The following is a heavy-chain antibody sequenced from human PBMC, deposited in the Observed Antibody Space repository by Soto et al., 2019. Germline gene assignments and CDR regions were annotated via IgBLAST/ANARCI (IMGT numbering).Heavy chain of an antibody. CDR1: GGSISSYY. J-gene: IGHJ6*03. Sequence: QVQLQESGPGLVKPSETLSLTCTVSGGSISSYYWSWIRQPPGKGLEWIGYIYYSGSTNYNPSLKSRVTISVDTCKNQFSLKLSSVTAADTAVYYCATSIAAAGNVYYYMEVWGKGTTVTVSS. V-gene: IGHV4-59*01. CDR2: IYYSGST. CDR3: ATSIAAAGNVYYYMEV. D-gene: IGHD6-13*01.